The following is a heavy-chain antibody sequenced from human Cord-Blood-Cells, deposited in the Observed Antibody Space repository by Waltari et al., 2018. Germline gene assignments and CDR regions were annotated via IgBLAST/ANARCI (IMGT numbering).Heavy chain of an antibody. CDR3: ARGAYDILTGYYAFDI. Sequence: QVQLVQSGAEVKKPGASVKVSCKASGYTFTGYYMHWVRQAPGQGLGWMGWINPNSGGTNCARKFQGRVTMTRDTSISPAYMELSRLRADDTAVYYCARGAYDILTGYYAFDIWGQGTMVTVSS. D-gene: IGHD3-9*01. CDR2: INPNSGGT. V-gene: IGHV1-2*02. CDR1: GYTFTGYY. J-gene: IGHJ3*02.